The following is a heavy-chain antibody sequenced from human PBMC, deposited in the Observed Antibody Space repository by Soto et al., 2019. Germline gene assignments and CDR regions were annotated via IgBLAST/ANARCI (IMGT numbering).Heavy chain of an antibody. CDR2: IHANVDTT. CDR1: GFTFSSYE. V-gene: IGHV3-48*03. J-gene: IGHJ4*02. D-gene: IGHD3-22*01. CDR3: ATSLSGYYYNY. Sequence: VGSLRLSCAASGFTFSSYEMMWVRQAPGKGLEWVSYIHANVDTTYYPDSVKGRFTISRDNAKNSMYLQMNSLRAGDTAVYYCATSLSGYYYNYWGQGTLVTVSS.